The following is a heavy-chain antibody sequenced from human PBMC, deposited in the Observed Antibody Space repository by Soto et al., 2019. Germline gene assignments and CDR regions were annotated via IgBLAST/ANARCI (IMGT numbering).Heavy chain of an antibody. CDR1: GGSFSGYY. V-gene: IGHV4-34*01. CDR2: INHSGST. Sequence: SETLSLTCAVYGGSFSGYYWSWIRQPPGKGLEWIGEINHSGSTNYNPSLKSRVTISVDTSKNQFSLKLSSVTAADTAVYYCARALGYDFWSGYSYYYYYGMDVWGQGTTVTVSS. J-gene: IGHJ6*02. D-gene: IGHD3-3*01. CDR3: ARALGYDFWSGYSYYYYYGMDV.